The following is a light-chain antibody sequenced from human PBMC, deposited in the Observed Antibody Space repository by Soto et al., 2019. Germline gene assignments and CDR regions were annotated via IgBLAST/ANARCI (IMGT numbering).Light chain of an antibody. V-gene: IGKV1-39*01. CDR1: QSISSY. Sequence: DIQMTQSPSSLSAPVGDRVTITCRASQSISSYLNWYQQKPGKAPKLLIYAASSLQSGVPSRFSGSGSGTDFTLTISSLQPEDLGNYYCQQSFSTPTFGQGTKVEIK. CDR3: QQSFSTPT. J-gene: IGKJ1*01. CDR2: AAS.